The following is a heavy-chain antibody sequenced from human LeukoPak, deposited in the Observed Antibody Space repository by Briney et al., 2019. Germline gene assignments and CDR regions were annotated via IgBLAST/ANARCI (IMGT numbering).Heavy chain of an antibody. CDR3: AKHGAAYSSGHSDYFDY. CDR1: GFTFSSYS. D-gene: IGHD6-19*01. J-gene: IGHJ4*02. CDR2: ISGSGGST. V-gene: IGHV3-23*01. Sequence: GGSLRLSCAASGFTFSSYSMNWVRQAPGKGLEWVSAISGSGGSTYYADSGKGRFTISRDNSKNTLYLHMHSLRAEETAVYYCAKHGAAYSSGHSDYFDYWGQGTLVTVSS.